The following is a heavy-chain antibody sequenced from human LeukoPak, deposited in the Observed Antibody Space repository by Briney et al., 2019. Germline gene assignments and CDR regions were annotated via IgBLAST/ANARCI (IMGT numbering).Heavy chain of an antibody. Sequence: MTGGSLRLSCAVSGFTFTTYAMTWVRQAPGKGLEWVSYISSSSSYTNYADSVKGRFTISRDNAKNSQYLQMNSLRAEDTAVYYCAREGGGYSYGPVVHYFDYWGQGTLVTVSS. CDR3: AREGGGYSYGPVVHYFDY. CDR1: GFTFTTYA. J-gene: IGHJ4*02. CDR2: ISSSSSYT. V-gene: IGHV3-11*05. D-gene: IGHD5-18*01.